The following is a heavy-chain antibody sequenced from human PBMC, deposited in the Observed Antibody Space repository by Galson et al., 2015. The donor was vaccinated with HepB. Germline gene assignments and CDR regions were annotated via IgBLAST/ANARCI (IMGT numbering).Heavy chain of an antibody. J-gene: IGHJ6*03. D-gene: IGHD6-6*01. V-gene: IGHV5-10-1*01. CDR1: GYSFTSYW. Sequence: QSGAEVKKPGESLRISCKGSGYSFTSYWISWVRQMPGKGLEWMGRIDPSDSYTIYSPSFQGHVTISADKSISTAYLQWSSLKASDTAMYYCARLGLLEYSSSYFYYYMDVWGKGTTVTVSS. CDR2: IDPSDSYT. CDR3: ARLGLLEYSSSYFYYYMDV.